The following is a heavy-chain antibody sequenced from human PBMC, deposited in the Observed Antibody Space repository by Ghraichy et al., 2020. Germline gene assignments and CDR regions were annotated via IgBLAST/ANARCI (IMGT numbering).Heavy chain of an antibody. CDR1: GGSISSSSYY. J-gene: IGHJ4*02. V-gene: IGHV4-39*01. CDR2: IYYSGST. Sequence: SQTLSLTCTVSGGSISSSSYYWGWIRQPPGKGLEWIGSIYYSGSTYYNPSLKSRVTISVDTSKNQFSLKLSSVTAADTAVYYCARVWGRNYDFDYWGQGTLVTVSS. CDR3: ARVWGRNYDFDY. D-gene: IGHD3-16*01.